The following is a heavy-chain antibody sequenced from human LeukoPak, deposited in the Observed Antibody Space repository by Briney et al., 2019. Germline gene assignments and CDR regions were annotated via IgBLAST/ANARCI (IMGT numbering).Heavy chain of an antibody. V-gene: IGHV3-30*02. Sequence: GGSLRLSCAASGFRFSAYGMYWVRQAPGKGLEWVAFIQYDVSYYYYGDSVKGRFTISRDNSKNTLYLQMNSLRAEDTAVYYCSTYSSSQGHWGQGTLVTVSS. CDR2: IQYDVSYY. CDR1: GFRFSAYG. J-gene: IGHJ4*02. CDR3: STYSSSQGH. D-gene: IGHD6-6*01.